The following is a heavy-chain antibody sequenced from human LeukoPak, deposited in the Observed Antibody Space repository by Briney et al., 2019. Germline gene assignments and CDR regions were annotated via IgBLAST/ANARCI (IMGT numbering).Heavy chain of an antibody. CDR1: GLTVSSNC. CDR3: AREFEVAGLAMDV. J-gene: IGHJ6*04. D-gene: IGHD6-19*01. Sequence: GGSLRLSCAASGLTVSSNCMSWVRQAPGKGLEWVSVIYSGGSTYYAESVKGRFTISRDNSKNTLYLQMKSLRAEDTAVYYCAREFEVAGLAMDVWGKGTTVTVSS. V-gene: IGHV3-53*01. CDR2: IYSGGST.